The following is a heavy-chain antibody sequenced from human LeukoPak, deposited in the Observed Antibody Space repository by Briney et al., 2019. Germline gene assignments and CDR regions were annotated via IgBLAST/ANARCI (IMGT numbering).Heavy chain of an antibody. Sequence: SETLCLTCTVSGGSISSYYWSWIRQPLGKGLEWIGYIYYSGSTNYNPSLKSRVTISVDTSKNQFSLKLSSVTAADTAVYYCARGPWRDYGDFAWDYWGQGTLVTVSS. D-gene: IGHD4-17*01. CDR1: GGSISSYY. V-gene: IGHV4-59*01. CDR3: ARGPWRDYGDFAWDY. CDR2: IYYSGST. J-gene: IGHJ4*02.